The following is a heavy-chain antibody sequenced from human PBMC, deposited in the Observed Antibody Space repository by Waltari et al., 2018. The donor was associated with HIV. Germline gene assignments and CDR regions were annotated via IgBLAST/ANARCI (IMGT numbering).Heavy chain of an antibody. V-gene: IGHV4-39*07. Sequence: QLQLQESGPGLVKPSETLSITCTVSGGSIRSSSYYWGWIRQPPGKGLEWIVSIYYSGSTYYNPSLKSRVTISVDTSKNQFSLKLSSVTAADTAVYYCAREKVGGDPAYYYYYGMDVWGQGTTVTVSS. CDR2: IYYSGST. J-gene: IGHJ6*02. CDR3: AREKVGGDPAYYYYYGMDV. D-gene: IGHD4-17*01. CDR1: GGSIRSSSYY.